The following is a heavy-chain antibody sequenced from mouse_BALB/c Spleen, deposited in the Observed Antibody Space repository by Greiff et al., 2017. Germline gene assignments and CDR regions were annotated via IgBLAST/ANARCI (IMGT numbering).Heavy chain of an antibody. Sequence: EVMLVESGGGLVQPGGSLKLSCAASGFTFSSYGMSWVRQTPDKRLELVATINSNGGSTYYPDSVKGRFTISRDNAKNTLYLQMSSLKSEDTAMYYCARDRSGNYRAWFAYWGQGTLVTVSA. V-gene: IGHV5-6-3*01. CDR1: GFTFSSYG. D-gene: IGHD2-1*01. J-gene: IGHJ3*01. CDR2: INSNGGST. CDR3: ARDRSGNYRAWFAY.